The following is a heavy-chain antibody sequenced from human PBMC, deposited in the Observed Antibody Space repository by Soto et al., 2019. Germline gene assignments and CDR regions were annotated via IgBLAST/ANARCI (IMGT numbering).Heavy chain of an antibody. CDR3: TTGLTYYYDSSGYYWAGGMDV. V-gene: IGHV3-15*01. D-gene: IGHD3-22*01. Sequence: PGGSLRLSCAASGFTFSNAWMNWVRQAPGKGLEWVGRIKSKSDGETTDYAAPVKGRFTISRDDSKNTLYLQMNSLKTEDTAVYYCTTGLTYYYDSSGYYWAGGMDVWGQGITVTSP. J-gene: IGHJ6*02. CDR2: IKSKSDGETT. CDR1: GFTFSNAW.